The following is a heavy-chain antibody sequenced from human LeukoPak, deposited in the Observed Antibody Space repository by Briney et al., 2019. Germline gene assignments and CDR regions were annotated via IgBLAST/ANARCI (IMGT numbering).Heavy chain of an antibody. V-gene: IGHV3-53*01. CDR1: GFTVSSNY. J-gene: IGHJ4*02. D-gene: IGHD3-22*01. CDR3: ARDDDISSHYSYYNY. Sequence: PGGSLRLSCAASGFTVSSNYMSWVRQAPGKGLEWVSVIYSGGSTYYADSVRGRFTISRDNSKNTLYLQMNSLRAEDTAVYYCARDDDISSHYSYYNYWGQGTLVTVSS. CDR2: IYSGGST.